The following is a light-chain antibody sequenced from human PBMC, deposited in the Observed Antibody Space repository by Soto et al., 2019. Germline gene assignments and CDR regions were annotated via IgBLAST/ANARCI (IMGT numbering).Light chain of an antibody. V-gene: IGKV1-17*01. CDR3: QQYNDWPLIT. J-gene: IGKJ5*01. CDR2: AAS. CDR1: QGIRND. Sequence: PSQLPASIGTRVTITCRASQGIRNDLGWYQQKPGKAPKLLIYAASSLQSGVPSRCSGSGSGTEFTLTVSSLQSEDFVGCYCQQYNDWPLITLGQGTRLEIK.